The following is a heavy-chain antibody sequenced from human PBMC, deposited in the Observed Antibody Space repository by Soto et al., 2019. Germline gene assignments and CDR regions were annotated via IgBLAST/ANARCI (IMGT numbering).Heavy chain of an antibody. CDR2: ISHSDHST. V-gene: IGHV3-23*01. J-gene: IGHJ4*02. CDR3: AERGGDSGWGDFDS. CDR1: GFPFSRCA. D-gene: IGHD6-19*01. Sequence: EVQLLESGGGLVQPGGSLRLSCAASGFPFSRCAMNWVRQAPGKGLEWVPTISHSDHSTYYADSVEGRFTVSRDNSENTLYLQMNSRRAEDTAIYYCAERGGDSGWGDFDSWGQGTLVTVSS.